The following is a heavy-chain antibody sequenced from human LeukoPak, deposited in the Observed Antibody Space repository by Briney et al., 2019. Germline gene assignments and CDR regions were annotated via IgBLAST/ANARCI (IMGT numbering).Heavy chain of an antibody. CDR1: GGSFSGYY. J-gene: IGHJ4*02. Sequence: PSETLSLTCAVYGGSFSGYYWSWIRQPPGKGLEWIGEINHSGSTNYNPSLKSRVTISVDTSKNQFSLKLSSVTAADTAVYYCASIPLFLSVAATPGGFDYWGQGTLVTVSS. V-gene: IGHV4-34*01. CDR2: INHSGST. CDR3: ASIPLFLSVAATPGGFDY. D-gene: IGHD2-15*01.